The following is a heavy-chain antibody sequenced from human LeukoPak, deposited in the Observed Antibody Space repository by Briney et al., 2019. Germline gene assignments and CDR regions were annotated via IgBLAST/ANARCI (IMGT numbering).Heavy chain of an antibody. V-gene: IGHV4-34*01. CDR3: ARVSAWSSTSHSTYGMDV. D-gene: IGHD2-2*01. CDR1: GVSFSGYY. J-gene: IGHJ6*04. Sequence: SETLSLTCAVYGVSFSGYYWSWIRQPPGEGLEWIGEINHSGSTNYNPSLKSRVTISVDTSKNEFSLKLSSVTAADTAVYYCARVSAWSSTSHSTYGMDVWGKGTTVTVSS. CDR2: INHSGST.